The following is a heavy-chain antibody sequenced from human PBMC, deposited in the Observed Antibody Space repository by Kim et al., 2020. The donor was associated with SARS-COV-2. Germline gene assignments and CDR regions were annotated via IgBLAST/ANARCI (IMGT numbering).Heavy chain of an antibody. CDR2: IYYSGST. D-gene: IGHD2-8*01. CDR1: GGSISSSSYY. J-gene: IGHJ6*02. V-gene: IGHV4-39*01. CDR3: ARQSIGVLNYYYYGMDV. Sequence: SETLSLTCTVSGGSISSSSYYWGWIRQPPGKGLEWIGSIYYSGSTYYNPSLKSRVTISVDTSKNQFSLKLSSVTAADTAVYYCARQSIGVLNYYYYGMDVWGQGTTVTVSS.